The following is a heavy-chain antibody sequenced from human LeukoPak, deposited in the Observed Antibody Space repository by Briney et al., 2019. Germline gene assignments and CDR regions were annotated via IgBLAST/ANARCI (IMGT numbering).Heavy chain of an antibody. V-gene: IGHV7-4-1*02. CDR2: INTNTGNP. CDR1: GYTFTGYY. D-gene: IGHD3-3*01. Sequence: ASVKVSCKASGYTFTGYYMHWVRQAPGQGLEWMGWINTNTGNPTYAQGFTGRFVSSLDTSVSTAYLQISSLKAEDTAVYYCARAPITIFGVVIMREVDYWGQGTLVTVSS. J-gene: IGHJ4*02. CDR3: ARAPITIFGVVIMREVDY.